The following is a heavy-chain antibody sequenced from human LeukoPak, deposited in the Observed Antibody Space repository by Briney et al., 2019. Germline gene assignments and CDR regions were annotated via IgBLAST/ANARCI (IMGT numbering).Heavy chain of an antibody. Sequence: GGSLRLSCAGSGFTFSTYWMAWVRQAPGKGLEWVASIKPDGSEKYYVGSITGRFTISRDNAKNSLNLQMNSLRAEDTAVYYCARDDPVDLTYDYWGQGTLVTVSS. CDR2: IKPDGSEK. D-gene: IGHD3-9*01. CDR1: GFTFSTYW. CDR3: ARDDPVDLTYDY. J-gene: IGHJ4*02. V-gene: IGHV3-7*01.